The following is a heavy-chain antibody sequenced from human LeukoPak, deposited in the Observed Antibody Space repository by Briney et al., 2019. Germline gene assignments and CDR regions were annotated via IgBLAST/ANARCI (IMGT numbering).Heavy chain of an antibody. CDR1: GFTFSNAW. V-gene: IGHV3-7*01. CDR3: ASNYDFWSGYST. CDR2: IKQDGSEK. J-gene: IGHJ5*02. Sequence: GGSRRLSCAASGFTFSNAWMSWVRQAPGKVLEWVANIKQDGSEKYYVDSVKGRFTISRDNAKNSLYLQMNSLRAEDTAVYYCASNYDFWSGYSTWGQGTLVTVSS. D-gene: IGHD3-3*01.